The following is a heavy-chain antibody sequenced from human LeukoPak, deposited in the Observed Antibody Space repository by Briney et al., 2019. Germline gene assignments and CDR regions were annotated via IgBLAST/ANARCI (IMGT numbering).Heavy chain of an antibody. D-gene: IGHD3-22*01. CDR3: ARDLNDSSGYYYY. CDR2: IYSGGST. Sequence: GGSLRLSCAASGFTFSSYGMHWVRQAPGKGLEWVSVIYSGGSTYYADSVKGRFTISRDNSKNTLYLQMNSLRAEDTAVYYCARDLNDSSGYYYYWGQGTLVTVSS. J-gene: IGHJ4*02. CDR1: GFTFSSYG. V-gene: IGHV3-53*01.